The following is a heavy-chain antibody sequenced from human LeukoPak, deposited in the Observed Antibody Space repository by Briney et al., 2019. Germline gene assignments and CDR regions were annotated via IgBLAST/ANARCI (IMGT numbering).Heavy chain of an antibody. J-gene: IGHJ4*02. CDR1: GYTFTTYG. Sequence: ASVKVSCKTSGYTFTTYGVGWVRPAPGQGLEWMGWISVYNGKTKYAQKFQGRVTMTTDTSTTTAHMELGSLRSDDTAVYYCARTFSAARGSFYFDYWGQGTLVTVSS. CDR2: ISVYNGKT. V-gene: IGHV1-18*01. CDR3: ARTFSAARGSFYFDY. D-gene: IGHD6-6*01.